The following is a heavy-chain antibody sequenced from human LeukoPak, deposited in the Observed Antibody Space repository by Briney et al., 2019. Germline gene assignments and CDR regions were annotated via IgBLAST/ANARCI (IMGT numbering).Heavy chain of an antibody. CDR3: AYQGEFRAFDY. CDR1: AFTFSSYS. Sequence: GGSLRLSCAASAFTFSSYSMNWVRQAPGKGLEWVSYISSSSSTIYYADSVKGRFTISRDNAKNSLYLQMNSLRAEDTAVYYCAYQGEFRAFDYWGQGTLVTVSS. D-gene: IGHD3-10*01. J-gene: IGHJ4*02. CDR2: ISSSSSTI. V-gene: IGHV3-48*01.